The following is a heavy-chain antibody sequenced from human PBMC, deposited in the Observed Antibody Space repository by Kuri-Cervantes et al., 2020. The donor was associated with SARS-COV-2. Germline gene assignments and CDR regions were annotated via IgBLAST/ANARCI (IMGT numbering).Heavy chain of an antibody. CDR1: GYTFTSYG. J-gene: IGHJ4*02. D-gene: IGHD6-13*01. CDR2: INPSGGST. Sequence: ASVKVSCKASGYTFTSYGISWVRQAPGQGLEWMGIINPSGGSTSYAQKFQGRVTMTEDTSTDTAYMELSSLRSEDTAVYYCATIAAAGTHPARDNHSYYFDYWGQGTLVTVSS. CDR3: ATIAAAGTHPARDNHSYYFDY. V-gene: IGHV1-46*01.